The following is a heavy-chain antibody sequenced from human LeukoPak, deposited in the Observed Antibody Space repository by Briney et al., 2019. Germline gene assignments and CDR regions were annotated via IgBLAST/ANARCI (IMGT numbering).Heavy chain of an antibody. CDR2: FDPEDGET. CDR3: ARTGSSGWYVFYFDY. Sequence: ASVKFSCKVSGYTLTELSMHWVRQAPGKGLEWMGGFDPEDGETIYAQEFQGRVTMTEDTSTDTAYMELSSLRSEDTAVYYCARTGSSGWYVFYFDYWGQGTLATVSS. D-gene: IGHD6-19*01. CDR1: GYTLTELS. V-gene: IGHV1-24*01. J-gene: IGHJ4*02.